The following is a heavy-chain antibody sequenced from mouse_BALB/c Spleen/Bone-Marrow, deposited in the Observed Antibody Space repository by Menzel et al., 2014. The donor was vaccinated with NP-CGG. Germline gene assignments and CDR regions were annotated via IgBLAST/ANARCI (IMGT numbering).Heavy chain of an antibody. CDR2: IDNSDSYN. D-gene: IGHD1-1*01. J-gene: IGHJ1*01. Sequence: VQRVESGAELVLPGASVKMSCKASGYTFTDYWMHWVKQRPGQALEWFGAIDNSDSYNSYNQKFKGKATLTVDESSSTAYMQLSSLTSEDSAVYYCARDYYGRGWYFDVWGAGTTVTVSS. CDR3: ARDYYGRGWYFDV. V-gene: IGHV1-69*01. CDR1: GYTFTDYW.